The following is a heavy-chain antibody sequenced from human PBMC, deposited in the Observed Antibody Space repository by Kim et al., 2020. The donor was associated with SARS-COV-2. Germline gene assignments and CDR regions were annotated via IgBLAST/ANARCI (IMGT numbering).Heavy chain of an antibody. D-gene: IGHD3-16*02. CDR2: ISAYNGNT. J-gene: IGHJ6*02. CDR1: GYTFTSYG. CDR3: ARDGGRDYVWGSYRHYGMDV. V-gene: IGHV1-18*01. Sequence: ASVKVSCKASGYTFTSYGISWVRQAPGQGLEWMGWISAYNGNTNYAQKLQGRVTMTTDTSTSTAYMELRSLRSDDTAVYYCARDGGRDYVWGSYRHYGMDVWGQGTTVTVSS.